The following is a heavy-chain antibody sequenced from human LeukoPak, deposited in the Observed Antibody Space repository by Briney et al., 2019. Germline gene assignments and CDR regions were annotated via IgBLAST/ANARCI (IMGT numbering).Heavy chain of an antibody. V-gene: IGHV5-51*01. CDR1: GYSFTSYW. CDR3: ARFVAKGGMGATGFDY. CDR2: IYPGDSDT. Sequence: GESLKISCKGSGYSFTSYWIGWVRKIPGKGPEWMGIIYPGDSDTRYSPSFQGQVTISADKSISTAYLQWTSLKASDTAMYHCARFVAKGGMGATGFDYWGQGTLVTVSS. J-gene: IGHJ4*02. D-gene: IGHD1-26*01.